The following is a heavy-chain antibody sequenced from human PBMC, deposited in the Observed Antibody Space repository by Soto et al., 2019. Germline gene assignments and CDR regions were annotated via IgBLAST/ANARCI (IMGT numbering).Heavy chain of an antibody. D-gene: IGHD2-8*01. CDR1: GYTFTSYD. CDR3: VRGGELYARFDP. V-gene: IGHV1-8*01. CDR2: MNPNSGNT. J-gene: IGHJ5*02. Sequence: QVQLVQSGAEVKKPGASVKVSCKASGYTFTSYDINWVRQATGQGLEWMGWMNPNSGNTGYAQKFQGRGTMTRNTSISTAQMELSSLRSEATAVYYCVRGGELYARFDPWGQGTLVTVSS.